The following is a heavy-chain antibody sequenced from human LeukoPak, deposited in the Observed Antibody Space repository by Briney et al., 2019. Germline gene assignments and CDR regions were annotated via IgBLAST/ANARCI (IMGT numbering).Heavy chain of an antibody. CDR2: INSDGSST. J-gene: IGHJ4*02. V-gene: IGHV3-74*01. D-gene: IGHD3-10*01. CDR1: GFTFSSYW. CDR3: ARSGYYGSGSYSDY. Sequence: PGGSLRLSCAASGFTFSSYWMHWVRQAPGKGLVWVSRINSDGSSTNYADSVKGRFTISRDNAKNSLYLQMNSLRAEDTALYYCARSGYYGSGSYSDYWGQGTLVTVSS.